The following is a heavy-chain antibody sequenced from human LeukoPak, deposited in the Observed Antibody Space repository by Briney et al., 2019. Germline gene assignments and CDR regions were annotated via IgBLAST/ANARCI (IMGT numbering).Heavy chain of an antibody. D-gene: IGHD3-16*01. CDR1: GSSISSGDYY. Sequence: SETLSLTCTVSGSSISSGDYYWSWIRQPPGKGLEWIGYIYYSGSTYYNPSLKSRVTISVDTSKNQFSLKLSSVTAADTAVYYCARARARAGGKRAKLNNWFDPWGQGTLVTVSS. CDR2: IYYSGST. J-gene: IGHJ5*02. V-gene: IGHV4-30-4*08. CDR3: ARARARAGGKRAKLNNWFDP.